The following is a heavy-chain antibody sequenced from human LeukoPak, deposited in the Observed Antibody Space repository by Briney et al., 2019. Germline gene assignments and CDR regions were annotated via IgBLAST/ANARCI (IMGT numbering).Heavy chain of an antibody. CDR3: ASPGITGTPLNY. CDR2: IIPIFSTA. Sequence: ASVKVSCKASGYTFTSYDINWVRRATGQGLEWMGGIIPIFSTANYAQNFQGRVTITADESTNTAYMELSSLRSEDTAVYYCASPGITGTPLNYWGQGTLVTVSS. V-gene: IGHV1-69*13. J-gene: IGHJ4*02. CDR1: GYTFTSYD. D-gene: IGHD1-7*01.